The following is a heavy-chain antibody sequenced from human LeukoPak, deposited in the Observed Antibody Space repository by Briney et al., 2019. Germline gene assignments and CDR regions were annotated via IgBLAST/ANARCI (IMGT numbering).Heavy chain of an antibody. Sequence: PGRSLRLSCAASRFTFRNYAMHWVRQAPGKGLEWVAVISSDGTNKDYADSVKGRFTISRDNSKNTLYLQMNSLRAEDTALYYCATQNDFYCSGGSCYVLDPDAFDIWGQGTMVTVSS. CDR3: ATQNDFYCSGGSCYVLDPDAFDI. CDR1: RFTFRNYA. CDR2: ISSDGTNK. D-gene: IGHD2-15*01. J-gene: IGHJ3*02. V-gene: IGHV3-30*04.